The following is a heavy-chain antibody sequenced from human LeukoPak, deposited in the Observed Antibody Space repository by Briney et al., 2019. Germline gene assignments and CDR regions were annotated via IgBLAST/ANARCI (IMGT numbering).Heavy chain of an antibody. V-gene: IGHV4-4*07. CDR1: GGSISSYY. Sequence: SETLSLTCTVSGGSISSYYWSWVRQTAGKGLEWIGRIHISGTTNYNPSLKSRVTMSLDTSKNQLSLRLTSVTAADTAVYYCARDEARTGYIHYWGQGTLITVSS. CDR2: IHISGTT. CDR3: ARDEARTGYIHY. D-gene: IGHD3-9*01. J-gene: IGHJ4*02.